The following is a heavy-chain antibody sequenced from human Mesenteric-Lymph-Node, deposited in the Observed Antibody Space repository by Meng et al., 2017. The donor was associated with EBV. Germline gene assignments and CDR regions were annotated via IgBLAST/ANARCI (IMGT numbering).Heavy chain of an antibody. CDR1: GFSLSTRGVL. V-gene: IGHV2-5*02. J-gene: IGHJ4*02. CDR2: VYWDDDK. D-gene: IGHD3-3*01. Sequence: QLTLKASGPKLVKPPQTLTLTCTFSGFSLSTRGVLVGWIRQPPGQALEWLALVYWDDDKRYSPSLKSRLSITKNTSKNQVVLTMADMDPVDTGTYYCAGWSARLEYWGPGTLVTVSS. CDR3: AGWSARLEY.